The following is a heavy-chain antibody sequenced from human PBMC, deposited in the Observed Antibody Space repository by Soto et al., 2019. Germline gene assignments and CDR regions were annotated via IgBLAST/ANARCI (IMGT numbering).Heavy chain of an antibody. CDR1: GFTFSDYW. CDR3: ARDKVRGTYYVGCVTYYFDF. Sequence: EVHLVESGGGLVQPGVSLRLCCAASGFTFSDYWLGWVRQAPGKGLEWVANIKPDASEKNYVNSVKGRSTISRDNANNSMYLQMNSLTGEDTALYFCARDKVRGTYYVGCVTYYFDFWGPGTLVTVSS. J-gene: IGHJ4*02. D-gene: IGHD1-26*01. V-gene: IGHV3-7*03. CDR2: IKPDASEK.